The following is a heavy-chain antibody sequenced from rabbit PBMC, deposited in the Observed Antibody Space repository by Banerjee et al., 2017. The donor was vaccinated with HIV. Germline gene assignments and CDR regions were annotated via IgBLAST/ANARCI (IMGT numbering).Heavy chain of an antibody. Sequence: QSLEESGGDLVKPGASLTLTCTASGFSFSSSYYMCWVRQAPGKGLEWIACIYAGSSGSTYYASWAKGRFTISKTSSTTVTLQMTSLTAADTATYFCARDSYDTYDYVGAFILWGPGTLVTVS. J-gene: IGHJ4*01. CDR2: IYAGSSGST. CDR3: ARDSYDTYDYVGAFIL. V-gene: IGHV1S40*01. D-gene: IGHD6-1*01. CDR1: GFSFSSSYY.